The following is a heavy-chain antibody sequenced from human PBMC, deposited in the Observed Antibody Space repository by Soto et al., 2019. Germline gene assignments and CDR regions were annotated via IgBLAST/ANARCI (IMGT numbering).Heavy chain of an antibody. J-gene: IGHJ4*02. D-gene: IGHD2-8*01. Sequence: SLRLSCTASGFTFNTYGMHWVRQAPGTWLEWVAVISYDGSNKYYADSVKGRFTISRDNSKNTLFLQMNSLRPEDTAVYYCARYYFFDTSRPPGYWGQGTLVTVSS. V-gene: IGHV3-30*03. CDR1: GFTFNTYG. CDR3: ARYYFFDTSRPPGY. CDR2: ISYDGSNK.